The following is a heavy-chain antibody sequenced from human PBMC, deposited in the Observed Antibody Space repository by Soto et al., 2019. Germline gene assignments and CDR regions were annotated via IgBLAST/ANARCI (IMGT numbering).Heavy chain of an antibody. CDR3: SGFIAARYMDV. CDR1: GYTFISYD. V-gene: IGHV1-8*01. Sequence: ASVKVSCKASGYTFISYDINWVRQATGQGLEWMGWMNPNSGNTGDAQKFQGRVTMTRNTSISTAYMELSSLRSEETAVYYCSGFIAARYMDVWGKGTTVTVSS. J-gene: IGHJ6*03. D-gene: IGHD6-6*01. CDR2: MNPNSGNT.